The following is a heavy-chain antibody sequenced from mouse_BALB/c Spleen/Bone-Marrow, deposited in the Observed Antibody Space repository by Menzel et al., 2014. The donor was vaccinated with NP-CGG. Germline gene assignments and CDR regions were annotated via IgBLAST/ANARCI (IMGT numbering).Heavy chain of an antibody. J-gene: IGHJ1*01. Sequence: VQLQQSGAELVKPGASVKLSCKASGYTFTSYWMHWVKQRPGQGLEWIGEINPSNGRTNYNEKFKSKATLTVDKSSSTAYMRLSSLTSGDSAVYYCAPYYYGSSYGFYWYFDVWGAGTTVTVSS. V-gene: IGHV1S81*02. CDR2: INPSNGRT. CDR1: GYTFTSYW. CDR3: APYYYGSSYGFYWYFDV. D-gene: IGHD1-1*01.